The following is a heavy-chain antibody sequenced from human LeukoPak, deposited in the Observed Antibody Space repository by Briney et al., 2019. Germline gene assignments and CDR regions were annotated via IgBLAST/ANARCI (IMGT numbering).Heavy chain of an antibody. CDR1: GGSVCSVMYS. V-gene: IGHV4-61*01. J-gene: IGHJ3*02. D-gene: IGHD1-26*01. CDR2: IYYSGSP. CDR3: ARGGIVGPTRTAAFDI. Sequence: KPSETLSDTCTDSGGSVCSVMYSWSWIRQPPGKGLEWIGYIYYSGSPNYNPSLKSRVTLSVDKSKNEFSLRLRSVNDADTAVYYCARGGIVGPTRTAAFDIWGQGTMVTVSS.